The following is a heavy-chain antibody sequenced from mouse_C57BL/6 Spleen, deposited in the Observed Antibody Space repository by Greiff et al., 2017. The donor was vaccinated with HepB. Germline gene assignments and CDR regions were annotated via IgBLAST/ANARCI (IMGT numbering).Heavy chain of an antibody. CDR1: GYAFSSYW. Sequence: VKLKESGAELVKPGASVKISCKASGYAFSSYWMNWVKQRPGKGLEWIGQIYPGDGDTNYNGKFKGKATLTADKSSSTAYMQLSSLTSEDSAVYFCARSYYGSSYYYAMDYWGQGTSVTVSS. D-gene: IGHD1-1*01. CDR2: IYPGDGDT. J-gene: IGHJ4*01. CDR3: ARSYYGSSYYYAMDY. V-gene: IGHV1-80*01.